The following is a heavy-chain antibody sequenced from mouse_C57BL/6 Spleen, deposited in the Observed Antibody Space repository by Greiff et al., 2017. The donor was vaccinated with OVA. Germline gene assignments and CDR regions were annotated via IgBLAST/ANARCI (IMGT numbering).Heavy chain of an antibody. V-gene: IGHV14-4*01. CDR2: IDPAHGDP. CDR3: TTLVPPICDGCYVDY. J-gene: IGHJ2*01. D-gene: IGHD2-3*01. CDR1: GFNIKDDY. Sequence: VQLQQSGAELVRPGASVKLSCTASGFNIKDDYMTWVKQRPEQGLEWIGWIDPAHGDPEYASKFQGKATFTADTSSNTAYLPLSSLTSEATAVEDCTTLVPPICDGCYVDYWGQGTTLTVSS.